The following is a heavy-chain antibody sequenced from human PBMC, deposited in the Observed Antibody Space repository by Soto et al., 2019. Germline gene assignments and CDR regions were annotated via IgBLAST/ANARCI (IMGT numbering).Heavy chain of an antibody. CDR2: IYYSGST. V-gene: IGHV4-31*03. Sequence: SETLSLTCTVSGGSISSGGYYRSWIRQHPGKGLEWIGYIYYSGSTYYNPSLKSRVTISVDTSKNQFSLKLSSVTAADTAVYYCARQWLATGNWFDPWGQGTLVTVSS. CDR3: ARQWLATGNWFDP. J-gene: IGHJ5*02. D-gene: IGHD6-19*01. CDR1: GGSISSGGYY.